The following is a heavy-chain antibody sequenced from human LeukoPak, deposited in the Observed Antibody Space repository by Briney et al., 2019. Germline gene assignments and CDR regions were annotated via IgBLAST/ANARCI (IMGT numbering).Heavy chain of an antibody. V-gene: IGHV4-4*07. CDR3: ASSPFTFGGVIVWTFDY. CDR1: GGSICSYY. Sequence: SETLSLTCTVSGGSICSYYWSWIRQPAGKGLEWIGRIYTSGSTNYNPSLESRVTMSVDTSKDQFSLKLSSVTAADTAVYYCASSPFTFGGVIVWTFDYWGQGTLVTVSS. J-gene: IGHJ4*02. D-gene: IGHD3-16*02. CDR2: IYTSGST.